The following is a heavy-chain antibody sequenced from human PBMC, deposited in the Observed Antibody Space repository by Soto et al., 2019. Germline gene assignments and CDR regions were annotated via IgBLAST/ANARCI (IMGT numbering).Heavy chain of an antibody. J-gene: IGHJ4*02. CDR2: INPNSGGA. D-gene: IGHD6-13*01. V-gene: IGHV1-2*02. CDR1: GYIFTAYS. CDR3: AREASAVFAVDY. Sequence: ASVKVSCKASGYIFTAYSMHWVRQAPGQGLEWMGWINPNSGGAIYAQKFQGRVTMTMDTSITTAYMELSSLRSDDTAVYYCAREASAVFAVDYWGQGTLVTVSS.